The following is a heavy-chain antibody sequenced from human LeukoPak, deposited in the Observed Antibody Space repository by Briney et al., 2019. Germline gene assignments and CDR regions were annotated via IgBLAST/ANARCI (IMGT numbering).Heavy chain of an antibody. CDR3: ARDEKGAVEMATITPLTLIY. CDR2: IIPILGIA. V-gene: IGHV1-69*04. J-gene: IGHJ4*02. Sequence: GASVKVSCKASGGTFSSYAISWVRQAPGQGHEWMGRIIPILGIANYAQKFQGRVTITADKSTSTAYMELSSLRSEDTAVYYCARDEKGAVEMATITPLTLIYWGQGTLVTVSS. CDR1: GGTFSSYA. D-gene: IGHD5-24*01.